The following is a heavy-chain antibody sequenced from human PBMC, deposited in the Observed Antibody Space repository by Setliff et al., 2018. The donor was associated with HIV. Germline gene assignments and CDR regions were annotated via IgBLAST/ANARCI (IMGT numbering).Heavy chain of an antibody. CDR2: IYTSGST. CDR1: GGSISSYY. CDR3: ALGTYYYYMDV. D-gene: IGHD1-1*01. Sequence: SETLSLTCTVSGGSISSYYWSWIRQPPGKGLEWIGYIYTSGSTNYNPSLKSRVTISVDTSKNQFSLKLSSVTAADTAVYYCALGTYYYYMDVWGKGTAGTVS. J-gene: IGHJ6*03. V-gene: IGHV4-4*08.